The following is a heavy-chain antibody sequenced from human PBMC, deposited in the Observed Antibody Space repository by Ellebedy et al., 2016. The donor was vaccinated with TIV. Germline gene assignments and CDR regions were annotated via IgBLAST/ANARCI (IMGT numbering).Heavy chain of an antibody. V-gene: IGHV3-15*07. D-gene: IGHD3-16*01. Sequence: GGSLRLSXVASGFAFSNAWMNWVRQAPGKGLEWVGRIKSKRSGGTTDYAVPVKGRFIISRDDSKNTVYLHMDSLKTEDTAVYYCTRSWGSAGYEYRFYWGQGTLVTVSP. CDR2: IKSKRSGGTT. J-gene: IGHJ4*02. CDR3: TRSWGSAGYEYRFY. CDR1: GFAFSNAW.